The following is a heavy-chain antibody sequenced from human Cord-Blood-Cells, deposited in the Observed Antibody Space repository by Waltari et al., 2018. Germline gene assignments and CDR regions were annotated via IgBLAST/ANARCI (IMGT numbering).Heavy chain of an antibody. D-gene: IGHD3-3*01. J-gene: IGHJ6*02. CDR3: ARDGPYYDFWSGYHYYYGMDV. Sequence: QVQLVQSGAEVKKPGASVKDSCKASGYTFTSSAMPLVRHAPGQRLEWMGWINAGNGNTKYSQKFQGRVTITRDTSASTAYMELSSLRSEDTAVYYCARDGPYYDFWSGYHYYYGMDVWGQGTTVTVSS. CDR2: INAGNGNT. CDR1: GYTFTSSA. V-gene: IGHV1-3*01.